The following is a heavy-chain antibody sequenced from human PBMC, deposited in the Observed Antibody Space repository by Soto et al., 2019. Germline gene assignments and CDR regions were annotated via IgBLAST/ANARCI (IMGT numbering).Heavy chain of an antibody. CDR2: IYYSGST. J-gene: IGHJ4*02. CDR3: AIVGYGSGTYYRFAS. CDR1: GGSISNCAYY. V-gene: IGHV4-31*03. D-gene: IGHD3-10*01. Sequence: SETLSLTCTVSGGSISNCAYYWSWIRQHPGEGLEWIGYIYYSGSTYCDPSLKSRVTISVDTSKNQFSLKLSSVTAADTAVYYCAIVGYGSGTYYRFASWGQGTPVTVSS.